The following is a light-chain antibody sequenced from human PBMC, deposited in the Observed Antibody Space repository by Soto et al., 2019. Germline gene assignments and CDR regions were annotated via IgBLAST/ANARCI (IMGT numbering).Light chain of an antibody. J-gene: IGLJ1*01. Sequence: QSALTQPPSASGSPGQSVAICCTGTASDIGGYTFVSWYQQHPGKAPKLLIYDVNKRPSGVPDRFSGSKSGNTASLTVSGLQAEDEADYYCSAHGGTNPYVFGTGTKVTVL. V-gene: IGLV2-8*01. CDR1: ASDIGGYTF. CDR3: SAHGGTNPYV. CDR2: DVN.